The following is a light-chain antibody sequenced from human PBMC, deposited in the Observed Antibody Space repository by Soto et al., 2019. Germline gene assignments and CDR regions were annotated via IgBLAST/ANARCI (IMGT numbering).Light chain of an antibody. CDR2: TAS. J-gene: IGKJ2*01. V-gene: IGKV1-9*01. CDR3: QQLHSYPYT. CDR1: QGISSY. Sequence: DIQLTQSPSFLSASVGDRVTITCRASQGISSYLAWYQQKPGKAPKLLISTASILQSGVPSRFSGSGSGTEFTLTMSSLQPGDFPTYYCQQLHSYPYTFGQGTKLEIK.